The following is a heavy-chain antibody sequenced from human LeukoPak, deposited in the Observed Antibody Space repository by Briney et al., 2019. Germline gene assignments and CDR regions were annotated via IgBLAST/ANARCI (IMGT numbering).Heavy chain of an antibody. CDR2: INPSGGST. CDR3: ARDRPEDGYSSSWVFDY. V-gene: IGHV1-46*01. Sequence: ASVKVSCTASGYTFTSYYMHWVRQAPGQGLEWMGIINPSGGSTSYAQKFQGRVTMTRDTSTSTAYMELSSLRSEDTAVYYCARDRPEDGYSSSWVFDYWGQGTLVTVSS. J-gene: IGHJ4*02. CDR1: GYTFTSYY. D-gene: IGHD6-13*01.